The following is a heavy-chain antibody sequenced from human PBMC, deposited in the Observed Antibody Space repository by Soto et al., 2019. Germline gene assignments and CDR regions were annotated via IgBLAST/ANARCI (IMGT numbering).Heavy chain of an antibody. V-gene: IGHV3-30*18. CDR1: GFTFSSYG. CDR3: AKSLGYCTSTSCRYYYYYGMDV. J-gene: IGHJ6*02. D-gene: IGHD2-2*01. Sequence: QVQLVESGGGVVQPGRSLRLSCAASGFTFSSYGMHWVRQAPGKGLEWVALISYDGSTKYYADSVKGRFTISRDNSRNTLYMQMNSLRAEDTAVYYCAKSLGYCTSTSCRYYYYYGMDVWGQGTTVTVSS. CDR2: ISYDGSTK.